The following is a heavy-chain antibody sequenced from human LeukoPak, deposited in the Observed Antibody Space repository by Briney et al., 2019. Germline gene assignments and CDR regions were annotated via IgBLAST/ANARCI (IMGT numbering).Heavy chain of an antibody. CDR1: ALTFSSYS. D-gene: IGHD6-13*01. V-gene: IGHV3-21*01. J-gene: IGHJ4*02. CDR3: ARDPGSWYY. Sequence: PGRSLTLSSAPSALTFSSYSMNWVRQAPGEGLEWVSSISSSSSYIYDADSVKGRFTISRDNAKNSLYLQMNSLRAEDTAVYYCARDPGSWYYWGQGTLVTVSS. CDR2: ISSSSSYI.